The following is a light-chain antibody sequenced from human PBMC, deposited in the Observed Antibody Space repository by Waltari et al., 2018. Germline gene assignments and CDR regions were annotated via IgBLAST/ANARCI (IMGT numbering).Light chain of an antibody. CDR3: QAWDTRTVV. V-gene: IGLV3-1*01. Sequence: SYELTQPPSVSVSPGQTASIVCPGDKLGNKYVSWYQQKSGQSPVLVIYQSIRRPSGIPERFSGSSSGNTATLTITGTQAMDEADYYCQAWDTRTVVFGGGTELTVL. CDR1: KLGNKY. CDR2: QSI. J-gene: IGLJ2*01.